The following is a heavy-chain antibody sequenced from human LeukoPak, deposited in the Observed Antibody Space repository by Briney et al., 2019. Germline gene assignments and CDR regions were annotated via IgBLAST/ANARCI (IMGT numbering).Heavy chain of an antibody. CDR3: ARGQWLDNY. CDR1: GGSFSGYY. J-gene: IGHJ4*02. Sequence: PSETLSLTCAVSGGSFSGYYWSWIRQPPGKGLEWIGEINHSGSTNYNPSLKSRVTISVDTAKNQFSLKLSSVTAADTAVYYCARGQWLDNYWGQGTLVTVSS. D-gene: IGHD6-19*01. CDR2: INHSGST. V-gene: IGHV4-34*01.